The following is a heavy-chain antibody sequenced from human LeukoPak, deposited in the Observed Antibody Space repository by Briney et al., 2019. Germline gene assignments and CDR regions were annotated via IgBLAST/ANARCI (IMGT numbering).Heavy chain of an antibody. CDR2: ISGSGGST. J-gene: IGHJ4*02. CDR1: GFTFSSYA. V-gene: IGHV3-23*01. Sequence: PGGSLRLSCAASGFTFSSYAMSWVRQAPGKGLEWVSFISGSGGSTYYADSVKGRFTISRDNSKNTLYLQMNSLRAEDTAVYYCASETTVTMEGGGCPDYWGQGTLVTVSS. CDR3: ASETTVTMEGGGCPDY. D-gene: IGHD4-17*01.